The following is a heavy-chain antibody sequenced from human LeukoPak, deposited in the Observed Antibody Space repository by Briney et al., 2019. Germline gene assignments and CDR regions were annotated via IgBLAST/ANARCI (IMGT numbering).Heavy chain of an antibody. CDR3: AWCRGWGTLHS. V-gene: IGHV3-13*04. D-gene: IGHD2/OR15-2a*01. CDR2: IGTAGDT. CDR1: GFTFSSYN. J-gene: IGHJ3*02. Sequence: PGGSLRLSCAASGFTFSSYNMNWVCQGTGKGLEWVSAIGTAGDTYYPGSVKGRFTTSRENAKNSLYLQMNSLRVGDTAVYYCAWCRGWGTLHSWGQGTMVTVSS.